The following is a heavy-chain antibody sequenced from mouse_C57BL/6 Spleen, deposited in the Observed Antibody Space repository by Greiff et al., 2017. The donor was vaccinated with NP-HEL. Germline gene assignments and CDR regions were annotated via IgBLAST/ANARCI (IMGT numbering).Heavy chain of an antibody. V-gene: IGHV14-3*01. CDR1: GFNIKNTY. CDR3: ASYYYGSSYFDY. J-gene: IGHJ2*01. CDR2: IDPANGTT. Sequence: VQLQQSVAELVRPGASVKLSCTASGFNIKNTYMHWVKQRPDQGLEWIGRIDPANGTTKYAPKFQGKATITADTSSNTAYLQLSSLTSEDTAIYYCASYYYGSSYFDYWGQGTTLTVSS. D-gene: IGHD1-1*01.